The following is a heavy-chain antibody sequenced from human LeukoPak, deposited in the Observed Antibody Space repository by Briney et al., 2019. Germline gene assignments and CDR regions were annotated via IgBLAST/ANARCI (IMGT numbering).Heavy chain of an antibody. V-gene: IGHV5-51*01. CDR3: ARHETGPYFDY. J-gene: IGHJ4*02. Sequence: GESLKISCQGSGYSFTSYWIGWVRQMPGKGLEWMGIIYPGDSDTRNSPSFQGPVTISADKSISTAYLQWSSLKASDTAMYYCARHETGPYFDYWGQGTLVTVSS. CDR1: GYSFTSYW. CDR2: IYPGDSDT. D-gene: IGHD1-1*01.